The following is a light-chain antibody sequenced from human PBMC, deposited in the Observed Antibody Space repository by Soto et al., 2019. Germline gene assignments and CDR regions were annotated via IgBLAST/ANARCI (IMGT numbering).Light chain of an antibody. J-gene: IGLJ1*01. CDR1: NIGSKS. V-gene: IGLV3-21*04. CDR2: YDS. Sequence: VLTQPPSVSVAPGKTARITCGGNNIGSKSVHWYQQKPGQAPVLVIYYDSDRPSGIPERFSGSNSGNTATLTISRVEAGDEADYYCQVWDSSSDHHVFGTGTKVTVL. CDR3: QVWDSSSDHHV.